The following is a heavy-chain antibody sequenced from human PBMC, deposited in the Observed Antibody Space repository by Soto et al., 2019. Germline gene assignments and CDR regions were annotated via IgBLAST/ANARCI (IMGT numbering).Heavy chain of an antibody. V-gene: IGHV3-30-3*01. CDR2: ISYDGSNK. J-gene: IGHJ6*02. D-gene: IGHD4-4*01. Sequence: QVQLVESGGGVGQPGRSLRLSCAAYEFTFSSCASQWVRQAPGKGLEWVAVISYDGSNKYYADSVKGRFTISRDNSKNTLYLQMNSLRAEDTAVSYCARVAWPLQDYYYYGMDVWGQGTTVTVSS. CDR3: ARVAWPLQDYYYYGMDV. CDR1: EFTFSSCA.